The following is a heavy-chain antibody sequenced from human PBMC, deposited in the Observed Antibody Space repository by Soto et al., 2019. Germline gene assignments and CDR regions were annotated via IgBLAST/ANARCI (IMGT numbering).Heavy chain of an antibody. CDR1: GYSFTSYW. V-gene: IGHV5-51*01. J-gene: IGHJ3*02. CDR2: IYPGDSDT. Sequence: PGESLKISCKGSGYSFTSYWIGWVRQMPGKGLEWMGIIYPGDSDTRYSPSFQGQVTISADKSISTAYLQWSSLKASDTAMYYCARQGRAAAGPYAFDIWGQGTMVTVSS. CDR3: ARQGRAAAGPYAFDI. D-gene: IGHD6-13*01.